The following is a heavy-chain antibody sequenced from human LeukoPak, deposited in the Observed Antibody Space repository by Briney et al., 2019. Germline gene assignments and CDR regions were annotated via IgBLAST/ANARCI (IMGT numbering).Heavy chain of an antibody. CDR3: AIDYGGKSGWFDP. J-gene: IGHJ5*02. CDR1: GYAFTSYD. V-gene: IGHV1-8*03. D-gene: IGHD4-23*01. CDR2: MNHNSGNT. Sequence: ASVKVSCKASGYAFTSYDINWVRQATGQGLEWIGWMNHNSGNTGYAQKFQGRVTITRNTAISTAYMELSRLRSEDTAIYYCAIDYGGKSGWFDPWGQGTLVTVFS.